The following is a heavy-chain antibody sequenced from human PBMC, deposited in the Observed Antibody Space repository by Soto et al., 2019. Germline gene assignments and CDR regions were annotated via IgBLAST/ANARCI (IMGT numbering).Heavy chain of an antibody. V-gene: IGHV3-15*07. CDR3: TTDSYSTTITVRSDY. Sequence: GGSLRLSCAASGFTFANAWINWVRQFPGKRLEWVGRVKSKSAGGTPDYAAAVKGRFVISRDDSKNVVYLQMNSLKIEDSAFYYCTTDSYSTTITVRSDYWGHGAQVTVSS. D-gene: IGHD4-4*01. J-gene: IGHJ4*01. CDR1: GFTFANAW. CDR2: VKSKSAGGTP.